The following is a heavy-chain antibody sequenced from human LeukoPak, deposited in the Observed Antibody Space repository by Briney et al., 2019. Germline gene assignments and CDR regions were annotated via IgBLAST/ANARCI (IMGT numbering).Heavy chain of an antibody. CDR2: INHSGST. Sequence: PSETLSLTCAVYGGSFSGYYWSWIRQPPGKGLEWIGEINHSGSTNYNPSLKSRVTISVDTSKNQFSLKLSSVTAADTAVYYCARGRGDCIWGSYRYYVSYYFDYWGQGTLVTVSS. V-gene: IGHV4-34*01. D-gene: IGHD3-16*02. CDR1: GGSFSGYY. J-gene: IGHJ4*02. CDR3: ARGRGDCIWGSYRYYVSYYFDY.